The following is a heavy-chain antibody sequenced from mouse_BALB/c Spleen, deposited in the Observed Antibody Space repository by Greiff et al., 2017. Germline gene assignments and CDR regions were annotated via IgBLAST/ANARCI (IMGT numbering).Heavy chain of an antibody. CDR1: GFTIKDSY. CDR3: DRDGGCAY. V-gene: IGHV14-3*02. Sequence: EVQLQQSGAELVKPGASVKLSCTASGFTIKDSYMHWVKQRPEQGLEWIGRIDPANGNTKYDPKFQGKATITADTSSNTAYLQLSSLTSEDTAVYYCDRDGGCAYWGQGTMVTVSA. CDR2: IDPANGNT. J-gene: IGHJ3*01.